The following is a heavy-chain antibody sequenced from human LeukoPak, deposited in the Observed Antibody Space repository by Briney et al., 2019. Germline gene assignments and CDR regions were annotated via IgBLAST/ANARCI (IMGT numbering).Heavy chain of an antibody. CDR2: TYDGGST. Sequence: SETLSLTCSISGGSITSSGYYWGWVRQPPGKGLEWIGTTYDGGSTYYNSSLKSRITISIDTAKNQFSLKLNSVTAADTAVYYCARLWDCWGQGTLVTVSS. J-gene: IGHJ4*02. CDR1: GGSITSSGYY. V-gene: IGHV4-39*01. CDR3: ARLWDC. D-gene: IGHD2-21*01.